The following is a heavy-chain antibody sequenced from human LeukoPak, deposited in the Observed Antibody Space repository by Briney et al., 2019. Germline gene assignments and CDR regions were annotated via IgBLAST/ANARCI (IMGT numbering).Heavy chain of an antibody. CDR3: ATEGGWQPTDYGDHVY. V-gene: IGHV1-18*01. J-gene: IGHJ4*02. CDR2: ISPYNGNT. Sequence: ASVKVSCKASGYTFTNYGITWVRQAPGQGLEWMGWISPYNGNTNYPQKLQGRVTMTTDTSTSTAYMELRSLRSDDTALYYCATEGGWQPTDYGDHVYWGQGNLVTVSS. CDR1: GYTFTNYG. D-gene: IGHD4-17*01.